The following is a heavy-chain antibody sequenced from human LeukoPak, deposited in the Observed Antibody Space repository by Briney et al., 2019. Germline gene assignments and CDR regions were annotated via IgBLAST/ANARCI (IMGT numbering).Heavy chain of an antibody. Sequence: GGSLRLSCAASGFTFSSYAMSWVRQAPGQGLEWVSAISGSGGSTYYADSVKGRFTISRDNSKNTLYLQLNSLRAEDTAVYYCAKVPLIVVVTAIHFQHWGQGTLVTVSS. J-gene: IGHJ1*01. CDR1: GFTFSSYA. CDR3: AKVPLIVVVTAIHFQH. V-gene: IGHV3-23*01. CDR2: ISGSGGST. D-gene: IGHD2-21*02.